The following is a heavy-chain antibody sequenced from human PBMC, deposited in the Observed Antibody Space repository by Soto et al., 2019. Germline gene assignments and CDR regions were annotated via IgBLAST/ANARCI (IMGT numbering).Heavy chain of an antibody. V-gene: IGHV1-69*01. J-gene: IGHJ4*02. CDR1: GGSFNRHT. CDR3: AGGWGYDSTDYYYAY. CDR2: IIHIFGTA. Sequence: QVQLVQSGAEVRKPGSSVRVSCNASGGSFNRHTISWVRQAPGQGLEWMGGIIHIFGTANHAQKFQGRVTIIADESTSTVYMELSSLRSDDTAIYYCAGGWGYDSTDYYYAYWGQGTLVIVSS. D-gene: IGHD3-22*01.